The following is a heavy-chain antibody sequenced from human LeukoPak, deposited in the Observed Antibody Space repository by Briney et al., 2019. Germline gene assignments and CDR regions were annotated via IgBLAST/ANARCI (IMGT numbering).Heavy chain of an antibody. D-gene: IGHD5-18*01. J-gene: IGHJ4*02. CDR1: EFTFSSYS. V-gene: IGHV3-48*04. Sequence: GGSLRLSCAASEFTFSSYSMNWVRQAPGKGLEWVSYISSSGNTIDYADSVKGRFTISRDNAKNSLYLQMVSLRAEDTAVYYCARLRGYSYGYGDYWGQGTLVTVSS. CDR3: ARLRGYSYGYGDY. CDR2: ISSSGNTI.